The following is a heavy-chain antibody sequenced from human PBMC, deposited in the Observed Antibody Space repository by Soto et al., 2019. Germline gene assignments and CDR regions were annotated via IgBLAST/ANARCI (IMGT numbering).Heavy chain of an antibody. CDR2: ISAYNGNT. Sequence: ASVKVSCKDSGYTFTSCGSSWVREAAGQGLEWMGWISAYNGNTTYAQKLQGRVTMTTDASTSTAYMKLSTLGSDDTAVYYCAAEIVGATEDAFAIWRQGTMDTVSS. J-gene: IGHJ3*02. CDR1: GYTFTSCG. V-gene: IGHV1-18*04. D-gene: IGHD1-26*01. CDR3: AAEIVGATEDAFAI.